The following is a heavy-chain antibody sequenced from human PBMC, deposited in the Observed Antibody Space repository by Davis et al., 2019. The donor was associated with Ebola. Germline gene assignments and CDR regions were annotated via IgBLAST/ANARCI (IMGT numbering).Heavy chain of an antibody. CDR2: ISSSSSYI. D-gene: IGHD4-11*01. V-gene: IGHV3-21*04. CDR3: ARDDSDYSNYVYYYYGMDV. CDR1: GFTFSSYS. Sequence: GESLKISCAASGFTFSSYSMNWVRQAPGKGLEWVSSISSSSSYIYYADSVKGRFTISRDNAKNSLYLQMNSLRAEDTAVYYCARDDSDYSNYVYYYYGMDVWGQGTTVTVSS. J-gene: IGHJ6*02.